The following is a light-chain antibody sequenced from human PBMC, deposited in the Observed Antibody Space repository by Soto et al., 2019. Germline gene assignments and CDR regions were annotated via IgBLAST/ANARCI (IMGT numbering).Light chain of an antibody. CDR2: DVN. Sequence: QSVLTQPASVSGSPGQSIAISCTGTSSDVGGYNYVTWHQQHPGKAPKVMIYDVNNRPSGVYDRFSGSKSGNTASLTISGLQAEDVADYYCSSYTSSTTYVFGTVTKVTVL. V-gene: IGLV2-14*01. J-gene: IGLJ1*01. CDR3: SSYTSSTTYV. CDR1: SSDVGGYNY.